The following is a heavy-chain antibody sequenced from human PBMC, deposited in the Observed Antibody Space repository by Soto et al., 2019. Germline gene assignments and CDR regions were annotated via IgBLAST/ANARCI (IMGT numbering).Heavy chain of an antibody. D-gene: IGHD6-6*01. Sequence: GGSLRLSCAASGFTVSSNYMSWVRQAPGKGLEWVSVIYSGGSTYYADSVKGRFTISRDNSKNTLYLQMNSLRAEDTAVYYCARDDPEYSSSSGLAADVWGKGTTVTVSS. V-gene: IGHV3-66*01. J-gene: IGHJ6*04. CDR2: IYSGGST. CDR1: GFTVSSNY. CDR3: ARDDPEYSSSSGLAADV.